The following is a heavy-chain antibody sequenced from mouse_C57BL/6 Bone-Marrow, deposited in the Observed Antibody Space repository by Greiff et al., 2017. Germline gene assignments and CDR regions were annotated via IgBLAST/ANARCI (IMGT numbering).Heavy chain of an antibody. Sequence: EVKLLESGAELVRPGSSVKMSCTTSGYTFTSYGINWVKQRPGQGLEWIGYIYIGNGYTEYNEKFKGKATLTSDTSSSTAYMQLSNLTSEDSAISFCARLRSTWYFDVWGTGTTVTVSS. D-gene: IGHD1-1*01. V-gene: IGHV1-58*01. CDR1: GYTFTSYG. J-gene: IGHJ1*03. CDR2: IYIGNGYT. CDR3: ARLRSTWYFDV.